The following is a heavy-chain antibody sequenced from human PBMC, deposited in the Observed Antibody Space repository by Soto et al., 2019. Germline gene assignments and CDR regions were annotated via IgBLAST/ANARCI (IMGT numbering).Heavy chain of an antibody. D-gene: IGHD2-2*01. Sequence: QVQLQESGPGLVKPSETLSLTCTVSGGSISSYYWSWIRQPPGKGLEWIGYIYNSGSTNYNSSLRRRVTISVATSKNLFSLRLSSVTAADTAVYYCAREGTTVDSYYYYGLDVCDQGTTVTVSS. CDR1: GGSISSYY. CDR3: AREGTTVDSYYYYGLDV. V-gene: IGHV4-59*01. CDR2: IYNSGST. J-gene: IGHJ6*02.